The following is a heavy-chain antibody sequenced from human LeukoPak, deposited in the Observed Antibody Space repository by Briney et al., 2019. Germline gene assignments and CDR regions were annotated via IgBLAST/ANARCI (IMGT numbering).Heavy chain of an antibody. CDR2: IGGSGGST. V-gene: IGHV3-23*01. Sequence: PGGTLCLSCAASGFAFSNYTMTCVRRAPGEGLVWVSVIGGSGGSTYYDPSVKGRFTISRDNSKNTLYLQLNSLTAEDTAVYYCAKARIPAGNHFDYWGQRTLVTVST. D-gene: IGHD1-14*01. J-gene: IGHJ4*02. CDR3: AKARIPAGNHFDY. CDR1: GFAFSNYT.